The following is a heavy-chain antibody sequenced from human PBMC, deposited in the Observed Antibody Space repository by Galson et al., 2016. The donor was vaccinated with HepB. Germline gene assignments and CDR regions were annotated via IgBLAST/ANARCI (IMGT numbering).Heavy chain of an antibody. CDR2: IDPSDSYT. D-gene: IGHD2-15*01. CDR3: ARHANPLYCSGGSCYNYYGMDV. V-gene: IGHV5-10-1*01. Sequence: QSGAEVKKPGESLKISCRGSGYPFSGYWIGWVRQMPGKGLEWMGRIDPSDSYTNYSPSFQGHVTISTDKSISTAYLQWSSLKAWDTAMYYCARHANPLYCSGGSCYNYYGMDVWGQGTTVTVSS. J-gene: IGHJ6*02. CDR1: GYPFSGYW.